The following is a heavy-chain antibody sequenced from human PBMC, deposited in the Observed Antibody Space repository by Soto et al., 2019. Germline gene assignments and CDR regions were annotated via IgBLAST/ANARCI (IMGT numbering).Heavy chain of an antibody. V-gene: IGHV1-58*01. CDR2: IAVGTGHT. CDR1: GFSFTSSS. J-gene: IGHJ6*02. D-gene: IGHD5-18*01. Sequence: SVKVSCKASGFSFTSSSVQWVRQARGQRLEWIGWIAVGTGHTNYAQKFQERVTISTDMSTNTAYMELRSLRSDDTAVYYCARDGAMVIPYYYYYYGMDVWGQGTTVTVSS. CDR3: ARDGAMVIPYYYYYYGMDV.